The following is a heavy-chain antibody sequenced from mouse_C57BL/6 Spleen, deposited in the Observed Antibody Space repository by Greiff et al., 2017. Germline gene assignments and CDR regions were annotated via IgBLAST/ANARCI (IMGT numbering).Heavy chain of an antibody. CDR1: GYTFTEYT. J-gene: IGHJ4*01. CDR3: ARHGYGNGSLYYYAMDY. Sequence: VKLMESGAELVKPGASVKLSCKASGYTFTEYTIHWVKQRSGQGLEWIGWFYPGSGSIKYNEKFKDKATLTADKSSSTVYMELSRLTSEDSAVYFCARHGYGNGSLYYYAMDYWGQGTSVTVSS. D-gene: IGHD2-10*02. V-gene: IGHV1-62-2*01. CDR2: FYPGSGSI.